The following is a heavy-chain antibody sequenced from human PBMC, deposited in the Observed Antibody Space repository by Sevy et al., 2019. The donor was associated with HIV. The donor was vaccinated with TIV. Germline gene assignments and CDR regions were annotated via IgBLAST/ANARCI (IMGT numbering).Heavy chain of an antibody. J-gene: IGHJ4*02. CDR1: GFTFGDYA. Sequence: GGSLRLSCTASGFTFGDYAMSWFRQAPGKGLEWVGFIRSKAYGGTTEYAVSVKGRFTISREDSKSIAYLQMNSLKTEDTAVYYCTRESGYHGFWVLAYWGQGTLVTVSS. CDR2: IRSKAYGGTT. D-gene: IGHD5-18*01. V-gene: IGHV3-49*03. CDR3: TRESGYHGFWVLAY.